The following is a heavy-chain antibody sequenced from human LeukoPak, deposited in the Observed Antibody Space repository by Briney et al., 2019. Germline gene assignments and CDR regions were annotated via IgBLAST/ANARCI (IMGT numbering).Heavy chain of an antibody. V-gene: IGHV3-21*01. D-gene: IGHD6-13*01. J-gene: IGHJ4*02. CDR3: ARDPGAGDN. CDR1: GFTFRSYS. Sequence: GGSLRLSCAASGFTFRSYSMNWVRQAPGKGLEWVSSITASSNTFYVDSVKGRFTISRDNAKNSLYLQMNSLRAEDTAVYYCARDPGAGDNWGQGTLVTVAS. CDR2: ITASSNT.